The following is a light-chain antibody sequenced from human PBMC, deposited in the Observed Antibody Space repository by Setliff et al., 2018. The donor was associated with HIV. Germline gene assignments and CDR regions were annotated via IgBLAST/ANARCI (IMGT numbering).Light chain of an antibody. V-gene: IGLV2-14*01. CDR2: EVR. Sequence: LTQPASVSGSPGQSITISCTGTSSDVGGYSYVSWYQQHPGKAPKLIIYEVRNRPSGVSNRFSGSKSGNTASLTISGLQAEDEADYYCISYATTNTLPFGTGTKVTV. CDR3: ISYATTNTLP. CDR1: SSDVGGYSY. J-gene: IGLJ1*01.